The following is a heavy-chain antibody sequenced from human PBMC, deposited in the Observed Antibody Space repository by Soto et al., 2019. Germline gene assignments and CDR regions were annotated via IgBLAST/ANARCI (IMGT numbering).Heavy chain of an antibody. CDR2: ISGSGGST. J-gene: IGHJ6*02. CDR3: AKSPDIVVVPAAMRLVYYYYYYGMDV. CDR1: GFTFSSYA. V-gene: IGHV3-23*01. D-gene: IGHD2-2*01. Sequence: QTGGSLRLSCAASGFTFSSYAMSWVRQAPGKGLEWVSAISGSGGSTYYADSVKGRFTISRDNSKNTLYLQMNSLRAEDTAVYYCAKSPDIVVVPAAMRLVYYYYYYGMDVWGQGTTGTVSS.